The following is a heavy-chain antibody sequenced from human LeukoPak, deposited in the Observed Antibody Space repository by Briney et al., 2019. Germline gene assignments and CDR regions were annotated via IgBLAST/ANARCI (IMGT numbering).Heavy chain of an antibody. CDR3: ARREVETTFYYYYYMDV. CDR1: GGSFSGYY. V-gene: IGHV4-34*01. Sequence: SETLSVTCAVYGGSFSGYYWSWIRQPPGKGLEWIGEINHSGSTNYNPSLKSRVTMSLDPSKKQISLKLSSVTAADTAVYYCARREVETTFYYYYYMDVWGKGTTVTVSS. D-gene: IGHD2/OR15-2a*01. CDR2: INHSGST. J-gene: IGHJ6*03.